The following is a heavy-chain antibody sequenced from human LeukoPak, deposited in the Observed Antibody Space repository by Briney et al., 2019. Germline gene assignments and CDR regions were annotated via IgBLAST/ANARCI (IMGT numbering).Heavy chain of an antibody. CDR3: AGEADYMGSGYRGAFDI. D-gene: IGHD3-22*01. CDR2: ISAYNGNT. J-gene: IGHJ3*02. V-gene: IGHV1-18*01. Sequence: ASVKVSCKASGYTFTSYGISWVRQAPGQGLEWMGWISAYNGNTNYAQKLQGRVTMTRDTSTSTVYMELSSLRSEETAVYYCAGEADYMGSGYRGAFDIWGQGTMVTVSS. CDR1: GYTFTSYG.